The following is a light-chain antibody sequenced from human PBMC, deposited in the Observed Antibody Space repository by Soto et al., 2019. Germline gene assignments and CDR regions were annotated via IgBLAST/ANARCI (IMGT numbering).Light chain of an antibody. CDR3: QQYNYWPVYT. V-gene: IGKV3-15*01. CDR1: QSLSSN. Sequence: EIVMTQSPATLSVSPGERATLSCRASQSLSSNLAWYQHKPGQAPRLLIYGASTRATGIPARFSGSGSETDFTLTISSLQSEDFAVYYCQQYNYWPVYTFGQGTKLEIK. CDR2: GAS. J-gene: IGKJ2*01.